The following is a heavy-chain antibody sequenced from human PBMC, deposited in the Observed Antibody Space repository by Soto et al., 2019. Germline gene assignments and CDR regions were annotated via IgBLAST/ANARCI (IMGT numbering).Heavy chain of an antibody. CDR1: GFTLSTYW. J-gene: IGHJ4*02. CDR3: ARYCSTTACSRGFDY. D-gene: IGHD2-2*01. V-gene: IGHV3-7*01. Sequence: EVQLVESGGGLVQPGGSLRLSCAASGFTLSTYWMSWVRQAPGKGLEWVAIIKQDGSEKTYVDSVKGPFTISRDNAKNSLSLLMVSLRVEDTAVYYCARYCSTTACSRGFDYWGQGTLVTVSS. CDR2: IKQDGSEK.